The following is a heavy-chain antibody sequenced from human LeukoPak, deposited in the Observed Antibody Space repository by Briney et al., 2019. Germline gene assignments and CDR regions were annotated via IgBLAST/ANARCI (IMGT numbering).Heavy chain of an antibody. J-gene: IGHJ4*02. V-gene: IGHV1-18*01. Sequence: ASVKVSCKTSGYTFSSHSMNWVRQAPGQGLEWMGWISPCNGNTKYAQKLQGRATMTTDTSTSTAYMELRSLRSDDTAVYYCARGEYDLLGDYWGQGTLVTVSS. CDR2: ISPCNGNT. CDR3: ARGEYDLLGDY. D-gene: IGHD3-10*01. CDR1: GYTFSSHS.